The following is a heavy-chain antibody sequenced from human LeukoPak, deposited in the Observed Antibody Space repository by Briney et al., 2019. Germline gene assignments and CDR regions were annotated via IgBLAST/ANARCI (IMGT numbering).Heavy chain of an antibody. V-gene: IGHV1-69*13. Sequence: ASVKVSCKASGGTFSSYAISWVRQAPGQGLEWMGGIIPIFGTANYAQKFQGRVTITADESTSTAYMELSSLRSEDTAVYYCARVGLRFLEWSDNWFDPWGQGTLVTVSS. D-gene: IGHD3-3*01. CDR3: ARVGLRFLEWSDNWFDP. J-gene: IGHJ5*02. CDR2: IIPIFGTA. CDR1: GGTFSSYA.